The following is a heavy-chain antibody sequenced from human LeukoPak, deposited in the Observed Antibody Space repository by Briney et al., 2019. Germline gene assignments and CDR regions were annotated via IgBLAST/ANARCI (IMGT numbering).Heavy chain of an antibody. Sequence: GGSLRLSCAASGFTFSNAWMSWVRQAPGKGLEWVGRIKSKTDGGTTDYAAPVKGRFTISRDDSKNTLYLQMNSLKTEDTAVYYCTTVGSHRSAEYFQHWGQGTLVTVSS. D-gene: IGHD1-26*01. CDR2: IKSKTDGGTT. V-gene: IGHV3-15*01. CDR3: TTVGSHRSAEYFQH. CDR1: GFTFSNAW. J-gene: IGHJ1*01.